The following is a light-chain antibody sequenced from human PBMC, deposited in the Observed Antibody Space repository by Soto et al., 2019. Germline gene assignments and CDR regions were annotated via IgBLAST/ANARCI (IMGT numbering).Light chain of an antibody. Sequence: EIVMTQSPATLSVSPGERATLSCRASQSVSSNFAWYQQKPGQAPRILIYVASTRATGIPARYSGSGSGTEFTLTISSLQSEDFAVYYCQQYNTWPPWTFGQGTKVEI. CDR2: VAS. CDR3: QQYNTWPPWT. CDR1: QSVSSN. V-gene: IGKV3-15*01. J-gene: IGKJ1*01.